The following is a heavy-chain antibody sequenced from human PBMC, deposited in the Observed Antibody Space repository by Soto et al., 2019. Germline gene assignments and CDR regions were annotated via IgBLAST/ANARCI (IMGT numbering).Heavy chain of an antibody. V-gene: IGHV4-59*08. CDR2: IYYFFST. Sequence: SETLSLTCSVSGGSISSYYWIWIRQSLVNGLEFIGYIYYFFSTNYNPSLKSRFTISIYTSKNQFSLKLISFTAAYTAVYYCSRPRDSGYYLELNYWGQGTLVTVSS. CDR3: SRPRDSGYYLELNY. CDR1: GGSISSYY. D-gene: IGHD5-12*01. J-gene: IGHJ4*02.